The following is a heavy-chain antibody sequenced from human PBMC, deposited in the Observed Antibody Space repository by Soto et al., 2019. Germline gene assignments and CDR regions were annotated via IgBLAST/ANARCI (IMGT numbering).Heavy chain of an antibody. Sequence: GASVKVSCKASGYTFTGYYIHWVRQAPGQGLEWMGWINPNSGGTNYAQKFQGWVTMTRDMSISTAYMELSRLRSDDTAVYYCARGPEVLRYFDWLLFNYYYGMDVWGQGTTVTVSS. CDR2: INPNSGGT. CDR1: GYTFTGYY. V-gene: IGHV1-2*04. D-gene: IGHD3-9*01. J-gene: IGHJ6*02. CDR3: ARGPEVLRYFDWLLFNYYYGMDV.